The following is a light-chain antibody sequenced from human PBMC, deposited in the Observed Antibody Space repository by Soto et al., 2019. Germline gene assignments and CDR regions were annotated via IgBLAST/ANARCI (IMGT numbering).Light chain of an antibody. CDR1: QSISSY. V-gene: IGKV1-39*01. CDR2: AAS. J-gene: IGKJ1*01. CDR3: QQSYNTPWT. Sequence: DNQLTQSPSSLSASVGERVTLTCRAGQSISSYLSWFQQKPGKAPKLLIYAASSLQSGVPSRFSGSGSGTDFTLTISSLQPEDSATYYCQQSYNTPWTFGQGTKVEIK.